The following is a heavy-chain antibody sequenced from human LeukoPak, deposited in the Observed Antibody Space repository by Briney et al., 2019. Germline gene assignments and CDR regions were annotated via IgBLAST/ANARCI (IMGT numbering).Heavy chain of an antibody. CDR3: AKDLMSIKALIPWDY. J-gene: IGHJ4*02. Sequence: GGSLRLSCAASGFTFSSYAMHWVRQAPGKGLEWVAVISYDGSNKYYADSVKGRFTISRDNSKNTLYLQMNSLRAEDTAVYYCAKDLMSIKALIPWDYWGQGTLVTVSP. D-gene: IGHD2-21*01. V-gene: IGHV3-30-3*01. CDR1: GFTFSSYA. CDR2: ISYDGSNK.